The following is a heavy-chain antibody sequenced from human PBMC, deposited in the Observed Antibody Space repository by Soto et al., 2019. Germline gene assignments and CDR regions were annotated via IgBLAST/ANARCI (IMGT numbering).Heavy chain of an antibody. CDR2: ISAYTGKT. CDR1: GYTFGSNA. J-gene: IGHJ2*01. Sequence: QVQLVQSGAEVRKPGASVKVSCKASGYTFGSNAITWVRQAPGQGLEWMGWISAYTGKTNYAQKLQGRVTMTTDTSRGTAYMELRSLTSDDTAVYYCARSRWELPNWYLDLWGRGTLVTVSS. D-gene: IGHD2-15*01. CDR3: ARSRWELPNWYLDL. V-gene: IGHV1-18*04.